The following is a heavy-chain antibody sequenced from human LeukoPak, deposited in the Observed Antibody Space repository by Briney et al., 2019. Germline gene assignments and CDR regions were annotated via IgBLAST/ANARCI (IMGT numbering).Heavy chain of an antibody. CDR3: ARNGEYCSSTSCGDY. CDR2: IRYVGSDK. CDR1: GFTFSSCG. Sequence: GGSLRLSCAASGFTFSSCGMHWVRQAPGKELEWVAFIRYVGSDKYYADSVKGRFTISRDNSKNTLYLQMNSLRAEDTAVYYCARNGEYCSSTSCGDYWGQGTLVTVSS. D-gene: IGHD2-2*01. J-gene: IGHJ4*02. V-gene: IGHV3-30*02.